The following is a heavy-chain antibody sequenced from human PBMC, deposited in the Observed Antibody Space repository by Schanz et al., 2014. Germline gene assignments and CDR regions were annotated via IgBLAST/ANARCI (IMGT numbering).Heavy chain of an antibody. CDR1: GFTFSDYY. J-gene: IGHJ6*02. CDR2: ISGSGGTK. D-gene: IGHD3-22*01. CDR3: AKIRYDSSGYYLPYYGMDV. V-gene: IGHV3-11*01. Sequence: QVQLVESGGGFVKPGGSLRLSCAASGFTFSDYYMTWIRQAPGKGLEWVSYISGSGGTKYYADSLKGRLAISRDNAKNSLYLRMNSLRADDTAVYYCAKIRYDSSGYYLPYYGMDVWGQGTTVTVSS.